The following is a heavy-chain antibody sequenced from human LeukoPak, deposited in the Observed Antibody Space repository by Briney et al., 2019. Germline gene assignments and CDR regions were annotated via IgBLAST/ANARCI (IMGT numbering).Heavy chain of an antibody. CDR2: IYYSGST. J-gene: IGHJ4*02. D-gene: IGHD3-22*01. CDR1: GGSISSGGYY. Sequence: SETLSLTCTVSGGSISSGGYYWSWIRQHPGKGLEWIGYIYYSGSTYYNPSLKSRVTISVDTSKSQFSLKLSSVTAADTAIYYCARVISGYYYKMDYWGQGTLVTVSS. CDR3: ARVISGYYYKMDY. V-gene: IGHV4-31*03.